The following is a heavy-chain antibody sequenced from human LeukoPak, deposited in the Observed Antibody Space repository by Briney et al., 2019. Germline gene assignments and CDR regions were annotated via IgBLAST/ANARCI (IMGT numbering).Heavy chain of an antibody. J-gene: IGHJ5*02. CDR3: ARDRRGFDP. V-gene: IGHV3-74*01. CDR1: GFTFSSYW. Sequence: PGGSLRLSCAASGFTFSSYWMHWVRQAPGKGPVWVSRINNDGSGTTYADSVKGRFTISRDDAKNTLYLQMNSLRAEDTAVYYCARDRRGFDPWGQGTRSPSPQ. CDR2: INNDGSGT.